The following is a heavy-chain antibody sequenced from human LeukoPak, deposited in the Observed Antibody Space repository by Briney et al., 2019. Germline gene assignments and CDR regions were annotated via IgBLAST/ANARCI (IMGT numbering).Heavy chain of an antibody. CDR2: ISGSGGST. D-gene: IGHD6-19*01. CDR3: AKDRRGSG. Sequence: ETLSLTCAVYGGSFSGYYWSWIRQPPGKGLEWVSAISGSGGSTYYADSVKGRFTISRDNSKNTLYLQMNSLRAEDTAVYYCAKDRRGSGWGQGTLVTVSS. V-gene: IGHV3-23*01. CDR1: GGSFSGYY. J-gene: IGHJ4*02.